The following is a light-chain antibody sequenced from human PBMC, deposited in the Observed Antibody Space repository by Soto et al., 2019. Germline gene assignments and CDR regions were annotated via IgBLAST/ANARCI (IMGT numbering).Light chain of an antibody. V-gene: IGLV1-51*02. CDR1: SSNIGNNY. J-gene: IGLJ2*01. CDR2: ENN. Sequence: QSVLKQPPSVSAAPGQKVTISCSGSSSNIGNNYVSWYQQLPGTAPKLLIYENNKRPSGIPDRFSGSKSGTSATLGITGLQTWDEADYYCGTWDSSLSAVVFGGGTKLTPL. CDR3: GTWDSSLSAVV.